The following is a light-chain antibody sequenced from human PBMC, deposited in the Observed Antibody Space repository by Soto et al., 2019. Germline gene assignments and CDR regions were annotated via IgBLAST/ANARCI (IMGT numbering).Light chain of an antibody. Sequence: EIVMTQSPATLSVYQGERATLSCRASQSVSSSYLAWYQQKPGQAPRLLIYGASSRATGIPDRFSGSGSGTDFTLTISRLEPEDFAVYYCQQYGSSPLTFGGGTKVDI. CDR2: GAS. V-gene: IGKV3-20*01. CDR1: QSVSSSY. J-gene: IGKJ4*01. CDR3: QQYGSSPLT.